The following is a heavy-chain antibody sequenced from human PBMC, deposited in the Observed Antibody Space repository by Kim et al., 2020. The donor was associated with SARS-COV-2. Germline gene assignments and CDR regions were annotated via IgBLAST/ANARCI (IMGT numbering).Heavy chain of an antibody. Sequence: SGKGRFTISRDNDKNSLYLQMNSLRAEDTAVYYCARAEGTTVTTYWYFDLWGRGTLVTVSS. D-gene: IGHD4-17*01. CDR3: ARAEGTTVTTYWYFDL. V-gene: IGHV3-11*04. J-gene: IGHJ2*01.